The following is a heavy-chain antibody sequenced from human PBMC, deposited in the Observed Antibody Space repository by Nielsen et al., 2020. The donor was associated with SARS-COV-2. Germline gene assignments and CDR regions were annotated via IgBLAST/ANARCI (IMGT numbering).Heavy chain of an antibody. CDR2: ISYDGSNK. V-gene: IGHV3-30-3*01. Sequence: GESLKISCAASGFTFSSYAMHWVRQAPGKGLEWVAVISYDGSNKYYADSVKGRFTTSRDNSKNTLYLQMNSLRAEDTAVYYCARELDTAMVSDFDYWGQGTLVTVSS. CDR3: ARELDTAMVSDFDY. J-gene: IGHJ4*02. D-gene: IGHD5-18*01. CDR1: GFTFSSYA.